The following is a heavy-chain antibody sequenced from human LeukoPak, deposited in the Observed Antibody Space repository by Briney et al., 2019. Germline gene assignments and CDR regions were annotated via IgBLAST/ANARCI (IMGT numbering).Heavy chain of an antibody. V-gene: IGHV4-4*02. CDR2: IYHSGST. Sequence: PSETLSLTCAVSGGSISSSNWWSWVRQPPGKGLEWIGEIYHSGSTNYNPSLKSRVTISVDTSKNQFSLKLSSVTVADTAVYYCARVRRNAFDIWGQGTMVTVSS. CDR3: ARVRRNAFDI. J-gene: IGHJ3*02. CDR1: GGSISSSNW.